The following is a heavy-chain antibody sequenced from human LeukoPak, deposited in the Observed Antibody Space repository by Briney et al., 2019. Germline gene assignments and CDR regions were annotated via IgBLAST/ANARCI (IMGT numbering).Heavy chain of an antibody. Sequence: GGSLRLSCAASGFTFDDYAMHWVRQAPGKGLEWVSGISWNSGGIGYADSVKGRFTISRDNAKNSLYLQMNSLRAEDTALYYCAKGLGSSSSDWGQGTLVTVSS. J-gene: IGHJ4*02. D-gene: IGHD6-6*01. CDR3: AKGLGSSSSD. CDR2: ISWNSGGI. V-gene: IGHV3-9*01. CDR1: GFTFDDYA.